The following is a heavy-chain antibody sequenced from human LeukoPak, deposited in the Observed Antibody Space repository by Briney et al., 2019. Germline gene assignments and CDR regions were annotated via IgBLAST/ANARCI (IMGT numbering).Heavy chain of an antibody. CDR1: GYSISSGNY. Sequence: PSETLSLTCTVSGYSISSGNYWDWIRQPPGKGLEWIGSIYHSGSTYYNPSLKSRVTISVDTSKNQFSLKLSSVTAADTAVYYCARVNTMVRGADAFDIWGQGTMVTVSS. CDR3: ARVNTMVRGADAFDI. D-gene: IGHD3-10*01. J-gene: IGHJ3*02. V-gene: IGHV4-38-2*02. CDR2: IYHSGST.